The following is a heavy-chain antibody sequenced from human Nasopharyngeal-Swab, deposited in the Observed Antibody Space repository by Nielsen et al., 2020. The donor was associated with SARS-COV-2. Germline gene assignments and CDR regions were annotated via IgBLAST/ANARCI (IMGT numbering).Heavy chain of an antibody. CDR1: GGSFSGYY. D-gene: IGHD3-10*01. CDR3: ARAEGYYGSGSYYDY. V-gene: IGHV4-34*01. Sequence: SETLSLTCAVYGGSFSGYYWSWIRQPPGKGLEWIGEINHSGSTNYNPSLKSRVTISVDTSKNQFSLKLSSVTAADTAVYYCARAEGYYGSGSYYDYWGQGTLVTVSS. CDR2: INHSGST. J-gene: IGHJ4*02.